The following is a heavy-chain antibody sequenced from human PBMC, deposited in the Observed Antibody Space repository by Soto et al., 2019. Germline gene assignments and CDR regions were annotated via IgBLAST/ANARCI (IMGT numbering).Heavy chain of an antibody. CDR3: ARRGGSYDDYKINYFDS. V-gene: IGHV4-4*02. Sequence: QVQLQESGPGLVKPSETLSLTCTVFGDSISSPIWWSWVRQPPGKGLEWIGESYHNGNTHYNPSLKSRVTVSVDKSRNQFSLKLISVTAADTAVYYCARRGGSYDDYKINYFDSWGQGALVTVSS. CDR1: GDSISSPIW. CDR2: SYHNGNT. D-gene: IGHD4-17*01. J-gene: IGHJ4*02.